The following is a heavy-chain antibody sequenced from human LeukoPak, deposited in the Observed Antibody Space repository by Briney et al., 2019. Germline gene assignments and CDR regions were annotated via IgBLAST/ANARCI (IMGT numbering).Heavy chain of an antibody. D-gene: IGHD6-19*01. CDR1: GYTFTGYY. J-gene: IGHJ5*02. V-gene: IGHV1-2*06. CDR2: INPNSGGT. Sequence: ASVKVSCKASGYTFTGYYMHWVRQAPGQGLEWMGRINPNSGGTNYAQKFQGRVTMTRDTSISTAYMELSRLRSDDTAVYYCARDRSVAVAGTYRGWFDPWGQGTLVTVSS. CDR3: ARDRSVAVAGTYRGWFDP.